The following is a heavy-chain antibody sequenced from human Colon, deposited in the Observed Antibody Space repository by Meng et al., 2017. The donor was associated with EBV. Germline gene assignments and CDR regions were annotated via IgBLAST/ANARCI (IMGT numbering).Heavy chain of an antibody. CDR3: ARGELLCDY. Sequence: LHQQQTGPGLLNLPQTRPLPSTVSGDSISNGEYCWSGIRQPPGKGREWIGYMDYRESTIYNPSLKSRFTISVDKSKNQFSLKLSSVIAADTAVYFCARGELLCDYWGQGTLVTVSS. J-gene: IGHJ4*02. D-gene: IGHD2-2*01. CDR2: MDYREST. V-gene: IGHV4-30-4*01. CDR1: GDSISNGEYC.